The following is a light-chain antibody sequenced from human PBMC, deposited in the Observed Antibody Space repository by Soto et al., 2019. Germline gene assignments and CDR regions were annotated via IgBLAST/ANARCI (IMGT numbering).Light chain of an antibody. CDR3: SSYTNINTRACV. J-gene: IGLJ1*01. CDR2: EVT. Sequence: QSVLTQPASMSGSPGQSITISCTGTSGDIGSYNRVSWYQQHPGKAPKLIIYEVTDRLSGVSNRFSGSKSGNTASLTISGLQAEDEAEYYCSSYTNINTRACVFGTGTKVTVL. V-gene: IGLV2-14*01. CDR1: SGDIGSYNR.